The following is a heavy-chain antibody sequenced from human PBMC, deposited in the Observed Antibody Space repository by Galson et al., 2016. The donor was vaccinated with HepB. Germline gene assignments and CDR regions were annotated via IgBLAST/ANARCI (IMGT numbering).Heavy chain of an antibody. CDR3: TTSGYSYGRFGY. D-gene: IGHD5-12*01. V-gene: IGHV3-15*01. CDR2: IKSKTDGGTT. J-gene: IGHJ4*02. CDR1: GFTFSNYW. Sequence: SLRLSCAASGFTFSNYWMNWVRQAPGKGLEWVGRIKSKTDGGTTDYSAPVNGGFTISRDDSKNMLYLQLNSLKTEDTAVYYCTTSGYSYGRFGYWGQGALVTVSS.